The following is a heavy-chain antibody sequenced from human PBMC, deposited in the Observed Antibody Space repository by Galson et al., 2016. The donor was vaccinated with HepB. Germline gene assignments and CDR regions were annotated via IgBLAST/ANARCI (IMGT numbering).Heavy chain of an antibody. D-gene: IGHD3-9*01. CDR2: VSYDGSNK. Sequence: LRLSCAASGFTFSNHAIHLVRQAPGRGLEWVAIVSYDGSNKYYANSVKGRFTISRDNSRNTVYVQMDNLRTDDTAVYYCARGQDILTDYLGAAFDISGQGTVVTVSS. J-gene: IGHJ3*02. CDR3: ARGQDILTDYLGAAFDI. V-gene: IGHV3-30*04. CDR1: GFTFSNHA.